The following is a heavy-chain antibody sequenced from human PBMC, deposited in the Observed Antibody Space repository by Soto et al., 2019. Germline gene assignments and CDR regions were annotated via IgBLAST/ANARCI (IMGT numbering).Heavy chain of an antibody. V-gene: IGHV3-30-3*01. D-gene: IGHD3-22*01. Sequence: GGSLRRSWAASGFSFNSYAMHWFPQAPGQRLERDAVISSDGSNKYYSDSVKGRFTIPIYNSETTLYLQMNSLRAEDTAVYYCARDSGYYYDSSGYCDYWGQRPLVTVSS. CDR2: ISSDGSNK. J-gene: IGHJ4*02. CDR1: GFSFNSYA. CDR3: ARDSGYYYDSSGYCDY.